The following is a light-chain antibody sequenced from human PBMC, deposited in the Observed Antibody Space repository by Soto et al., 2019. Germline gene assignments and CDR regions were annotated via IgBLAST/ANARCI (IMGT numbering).Light chain of an antibody. CDR3: QVWDSSTDHYV. CDR2: YNS. V-gene: IGLV3-21*04. J-gene: IGLJ1*01. Sequence: SYELTQPPSVSVAPGKAASITCGGNNIGSKSVHWYQQKPGQAPVLVIYYNSGRPSGIPERFSGSNSGNTATLTISRVEAGDEADYYCQVWDSSTDHYVFGTGTKVTVL. CDR1: NIGSKS.